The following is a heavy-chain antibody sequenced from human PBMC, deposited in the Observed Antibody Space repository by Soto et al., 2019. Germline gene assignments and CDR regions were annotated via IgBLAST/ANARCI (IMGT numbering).Heavy chain of an antibody. CDR3: AKDLFVRDVVRVAPPGYYYYMDV. J-gene: IGHJ6*03. Sequence: GGSLRLSCAASGFTFSSYAMSWVRQAPGKGLEWVSAISGSGGSTYYADSVKGRFTISRDNSKNTLYLQMNSLRAEDTAVYYCAKDLFVRDVVRVAPPGYYYYMDVWDKGTTVTVSS. CDR2: ISGSGGST. CDR1: GFTFSSYA. V-gene: IGHV3-23*01. D-gene: IGHD3-10*01.